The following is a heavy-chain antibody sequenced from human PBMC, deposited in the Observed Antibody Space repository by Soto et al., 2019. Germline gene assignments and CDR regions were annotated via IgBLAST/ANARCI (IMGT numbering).Heavy chain of an antibody. V-gene: IGHV1-69*01. J-gene: IGHJ4*02. CDR3: ARDRAERGSRSLYYFDY. Sequence: QVQLVQSAAEVKKPGSSVKVSCKASGGTISSYAISWVRQAPGQGLEWMGGIIPIFGTANYAQKFQGRVTITADESTSTAYMELSSLRSEDTAVYYCARDRAERGSRSLYYFDYWGQGTLVTVSS. CDR1: GGTISSYA. CDR2: IIPIFGTA. D-gene: IGHD6-19*01.